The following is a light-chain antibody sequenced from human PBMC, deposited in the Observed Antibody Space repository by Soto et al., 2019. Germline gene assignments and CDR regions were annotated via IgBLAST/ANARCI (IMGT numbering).Light chain of an antibody. J-gene: IGKJ4*01. Sequence: DIQMTQSPSTLSASIGDRVTITCRASQSIINWLAWYQQKPGKAPKLLIYKASTLQTGVPSRFSGSGSGTDFTLTITNLQPEDFATYYCHQASSFPLSFGGGTKVDIK. CDR2: KAS. CDR3: HQASSFPLS. V-gene: IGKV1-12*01. CDR1: QSIINW.